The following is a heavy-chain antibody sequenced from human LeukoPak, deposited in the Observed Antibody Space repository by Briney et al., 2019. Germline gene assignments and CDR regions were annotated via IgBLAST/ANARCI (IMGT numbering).Heavy chain of an antibody. J-gene: IGHJ4*02. CDR1: GGSFSGYY. CDR3: ASRGRWASRIDY. D-gene: IGHD4-23*01. V-gene: IGHV4-34*01. CDR2: INHSGST. Sequence: PSETLSLTCAVYGGSFSGYYWSWIRQPPGKGLEWIGEINHSGSTNYNPSLKSRVTISVDTSKNQFSLKLSSVTAADTAVYYCASRGRWASRIDYWGRGTLVTVSS.